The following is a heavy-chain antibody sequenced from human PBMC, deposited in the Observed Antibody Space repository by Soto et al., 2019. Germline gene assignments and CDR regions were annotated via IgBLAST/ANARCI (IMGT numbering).Heavy chain of an antibody. J-gene: IGHJ5*02. CDR1: GFTFSDYY. CDR3: ARQKRMGASTLFDP. CDR2: ISSSGSTI. Sequence: QVQLVESGGGLVKPGGSLRLSCAASGFTFSDYYMSWIRQAPGKGLEWVSYISSSGSTIYYADSVKGRFTISRDNAKDSRYLQMNSLRAEDTAVYYCARQKRMGASTLFDPWGQGTLVTVSS. D-gene: IGHD1-26*01. V-gene: IGHV3-11*01.